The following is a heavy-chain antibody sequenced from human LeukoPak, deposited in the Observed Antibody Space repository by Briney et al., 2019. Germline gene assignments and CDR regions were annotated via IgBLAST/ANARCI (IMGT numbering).Heavy chain of an antibody. Sequence: PSETLSLTCTVSDGSISTYFWSWIRQPPGKGLEWIGYIYYSGRTNYNPSLKSRVTISVDTSKNQFSLKLSSVTAADTAVYYCARDGCSGGSCYYYYYMDVWGKGTTVTVSS. CDR1: DGSISTYF. CDR2: IYYSGRT. CDR3: ARDGCSGGSCYYYYYMDV. J-gene: IGHJ6*03. V-gene: IGHV4-59*01. D-gene: IGHD2-15*01.